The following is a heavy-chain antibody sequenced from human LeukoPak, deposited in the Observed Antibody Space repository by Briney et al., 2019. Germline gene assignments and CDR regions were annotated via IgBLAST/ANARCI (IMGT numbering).Heavy chain of an antibody. CDR2: IYYSWRT. D-gene: IGHD4-11*01. Sequence: SETLSLTCTVSGGSLSSDYWSWIRQPPGTGLEWIGYIYYSWRTYYDPPLKSRITISVDTSKNQFSLKLSSVTAADTAVYYCARGFYSPHYWGQGTLASVSS. CDR3: ARGFYSPHY. J-gene: IGHJ4*02. V-gene: IGHV4-59*01. CDR1: GGSLSSDY.